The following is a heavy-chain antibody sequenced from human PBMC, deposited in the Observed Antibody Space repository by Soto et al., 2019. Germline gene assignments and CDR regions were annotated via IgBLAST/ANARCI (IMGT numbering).Heavy chain of an antibody. J-gene: IGHJ6*03. D-gene: IGHD6-13*01. CDR1: GFTFSSYA. CDR3: AKGDSSSWTYFYYYYMDV. Sequence: GGSLRLSCAASGFTFSSYAMSWVRQAPGKGLEWVSVITGSGASTNYADSVKGRFTISRDNSKNTLYLQMNSLRAEDTAVYYCAKGDSSSWTYFYYYYMDVWGKGTTVTVSS. V-gene: IGHV3-23*01. CDR2: ITGSGAST.